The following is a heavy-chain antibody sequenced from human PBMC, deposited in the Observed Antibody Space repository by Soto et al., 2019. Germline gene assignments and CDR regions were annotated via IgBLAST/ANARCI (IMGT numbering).Heavy chain of an antibody. Sequence: QVQLVESGGGVVQPGRSLRLSCAASGFTFNNYAMHWVRQAPGKGLAWVALISYDGSNKYYADSVKGRFTISRDNSKNTLYLQMNSLRAEDTAVYYCARDPLWGTAMVLWYFDLWGRVTLVTVAS. J-gene: IGHJ2*01. V-gene: IGHV3-30-3*01. CDR1: GFTFNNYA. CDR2: ISYDGSNK. CDR3: ARDPLWGTAMVLWYFDL. D-gene: IGHD5-18*01.